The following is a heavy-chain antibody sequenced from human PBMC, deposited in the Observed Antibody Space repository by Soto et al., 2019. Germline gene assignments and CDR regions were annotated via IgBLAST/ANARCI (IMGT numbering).Heavy chain of an antibody. J-gene: IGHJ3*02. CDR3: ARGQEGGSYFLAFDI. CDR1: GFTFSSHW. Sequence: EVQLVESGGGLVQPGGSLRLSCAASGFTFSSHWKHWVRQVPGKGLVWVSRINSDGSTTTYADSVKGRFSISRDNAKNTLYLQMNSLRAEDTAVYSCARGQEGGSYFLAFDIWGQGTMVTVSS. D-gene: IGHD1-26*01. V-gene: IGHV3-74*01. CDR2: INSDGSTT.